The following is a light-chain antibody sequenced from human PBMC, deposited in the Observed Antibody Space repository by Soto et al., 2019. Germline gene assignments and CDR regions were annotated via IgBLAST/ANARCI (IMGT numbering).Light chain of an antibody. V-gene: IGKV3-20*01. Sequence: EFVLTQSPGTLSLSPGERATLSCRASQSLTNSFIAWYQQRPGQAPRLLIYDTSSRSSGTPDRFSGSGSGTDFTLNISRLETEDFAVFYCQQYGNSEIIFGQGTRLEIK. CDR2: DTS. J-gene: IGKJ5*01. CDR1: QSLTNSF. CDR3: QQYGNSEII.